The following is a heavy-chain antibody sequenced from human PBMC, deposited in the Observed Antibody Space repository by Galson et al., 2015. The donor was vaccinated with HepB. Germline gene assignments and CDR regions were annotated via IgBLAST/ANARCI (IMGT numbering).Heavy chain of an antibody. CDR1: GFTFSSYS. V-gene: IGHV3-21*01. J-gene: IGHJ6*03. CDR3: ARGFLEWLLSYYYYMDV. D-gene: IGHD3-3*01. Sequence: SLRLSCAASGFTFSSYSMNWVRQAPGKGLEWVSSISSSSSYIYYADSVKGRFTISRDNAKNSLYLQMDSLRAEDTAVYYCARGFLEWLLSYYYYMDVWGKGTTVTVSS. CDR2: ISSSSSYI.